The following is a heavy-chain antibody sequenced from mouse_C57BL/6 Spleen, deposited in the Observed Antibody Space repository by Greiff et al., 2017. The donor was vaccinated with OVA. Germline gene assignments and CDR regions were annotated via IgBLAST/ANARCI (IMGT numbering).Heavy chain of an antibody. D-gene: IGHD2-3*01. CDR1: GFNIKNTY. J-gene: IGHJ2*01. CDR3: GKGYDGYSYVDY. CDR2: IDPANGNT. V-gene: IGHV14-3*01. Sequence: EVKLQESVAELVRPGASVKLSCTASGFNIKNTYMHWVKQRPEQGLEWIGRIDPANGNTKYAPKFQGKATITADTSSNTAYLQLSSLTSEDTAIYYCGKGYDGYSYVDYWGQGTTLTVSS.